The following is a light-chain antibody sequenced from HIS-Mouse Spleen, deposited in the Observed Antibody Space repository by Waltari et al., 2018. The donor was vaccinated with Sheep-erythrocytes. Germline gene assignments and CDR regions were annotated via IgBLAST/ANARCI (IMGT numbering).Light chain of an antibody. CDR3: CSYAGSSTPWV. CDR1: RSDVGGYNS. Sequence: QSALTQPRSVSGSPGQSVTISCTGTRSDVGGYNSVSWYQQHPGKAPKLMIYDVSKRPSGVPDRFSGSKSGNTASLTISGLQAEDEADYYCCSYAGSSTPWVFGGGTKLTVL. J-gene: IGLJ3*02. V-gene: IGLV2-11*01. CDR2: DVS.